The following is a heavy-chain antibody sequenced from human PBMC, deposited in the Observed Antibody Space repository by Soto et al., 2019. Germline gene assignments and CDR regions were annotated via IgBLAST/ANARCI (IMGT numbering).Heavy chain of an antibody. V-gene: IGHV1-24*01. CDR1: GYTLTELS. CDR3: ATDPGYCSGGSCYRDY. J-gene: IGHJ4*02. CDR2: FDPEDGET. D-gene: IGHD2-15*01. Sequence: RASVKVSCKVSGYTLTELSMHWVRQAPGKGLEWMGGFDPEDGETIYAQKFQGRVTMTEDTSTDTAYMELSSLRSEDTAVYYCATDPGYCSGGSCYRDYWGQGTLVTVPS.